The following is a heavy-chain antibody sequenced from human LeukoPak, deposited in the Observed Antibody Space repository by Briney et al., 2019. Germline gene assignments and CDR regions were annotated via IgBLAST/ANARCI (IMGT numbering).Heavy chain of an antibody. J-gene: IGHJ4*02. CDR3: AKDFIKGYCSGGSCSGSLEFDY. D-gene: IGHD2-15*01. Sequence: PGGSLRLSCAASGFTFSSYAVSWVRQAPGKGLEWVSAISGSGGSTYYADSVKGRFTISRDNSKNTLYLQMNSLRAEDTAVYYCAKDFIKGYCSGGSCSGSLEFDYWGQGTLVTVSS. CDR1: GFTFSSYA. V-gene: IGHV3-23*01. CDR2: ISGSGGST.